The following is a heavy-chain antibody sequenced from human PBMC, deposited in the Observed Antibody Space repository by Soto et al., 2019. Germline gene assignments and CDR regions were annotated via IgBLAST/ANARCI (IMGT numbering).Heavy chain of an antibody. CDR3: AKDLAAVAGSFDY. Sequence: PGGSLRLSCAASGFTFSSYGMHWVRQAPGKGLEWVAVISYDGSNKYYADSVKGRFTISRDNSKNTLYLQMNSLRAEDTAVYYSAKDLAAVAGSFDYWGQGTLVTVSS. J-gene: IGHJ4*02. CDR1: GFTFSSYG. CDR2: ISYDGSNK. V-gene: IGHV3-30*18. D-gene: IGHD6-19*01.